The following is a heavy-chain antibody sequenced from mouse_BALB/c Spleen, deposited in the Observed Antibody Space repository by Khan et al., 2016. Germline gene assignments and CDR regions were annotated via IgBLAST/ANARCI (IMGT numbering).Heavy chain of an antibody. CDR2: ISSGSSAI. V-gene: IGHV5-17*02. CDR3: GRGDY. CDR1: GFTFSSFG. J-gene: IGHJ2*01. Sequence: EVELVESGGGLVQPGGSRKLSCAASGFTFSSFGMHWVRQAPEKGLEWVAFISSGSSAIYYADTVKGRFTISRDNPKNTLFLQMTSLRSGDAAVYYCGRGDYWGQGTTLTVSS.